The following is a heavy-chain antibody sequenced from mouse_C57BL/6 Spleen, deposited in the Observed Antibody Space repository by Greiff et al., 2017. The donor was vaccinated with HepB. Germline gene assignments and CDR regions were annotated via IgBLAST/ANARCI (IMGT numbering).Heavy chain of an antibody. CDR1: GYAFSSSW. CDR3: ARGTGLGFAY. Sequence: VQLQQSGPELVKPGASVNISCKASGYAFSSSWMNWVKQRPGKGLEWIGRIYPGDGDTNYNGKFKGKATLTADKSSSTAYMQRSSLPSEDSAVYCCARGTGLGFAYWGQGTLVTVSA. J-gene: IGHJ3*01. CDR2: IYPGDGDT. D-gene: IGHD4-1*01. V-gene: IGHV1-82*01.